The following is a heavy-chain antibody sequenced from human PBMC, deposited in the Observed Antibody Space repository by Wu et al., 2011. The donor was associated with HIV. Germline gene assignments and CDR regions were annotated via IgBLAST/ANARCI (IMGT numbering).Heavy chain of an antibody. D-gene: IGHD3-9*01. CDR2: IIPIFGTT. CDR1: GGTFSTSD. Sequence: QVQLVQSGAEVKKPGSSVKVSCRTSGGTFSTSDINWVRQAPGQGLEWMGRIIPIFGTTNYAQEFQGRLTFVADEVTSMTYMELSSLRSEDTAMYYCTTYFDWFLGVEYYFEYWGQGTLVTVSS. J-gene: IGHJ4*02. V-gene: IGHV1-69*15. CDR3: TTYFDWFLGVEYYFEY.